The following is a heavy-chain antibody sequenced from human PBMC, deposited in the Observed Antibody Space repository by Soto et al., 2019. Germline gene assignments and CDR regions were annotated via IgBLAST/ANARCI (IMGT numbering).Heavy chain of an antibody. Sequence: QVQLVQSGAEVKKPGASVKVSCKASGYTFTSYYMHWVGQAPGQGLEWMGIINPSGGSTSYAQKFQGRVTMTRDTSTSTVYMELSSLRSEDTAVYYCAREGNEYYDILTGYPGPDLYYFDYWGQGSLVTVSS. CDR3: AREGNEYYDILTGYPGPDLYYFDY. CDR2: INPSGGST. J-gene: IGHJ4*02. D-gene: IGHD3-9*01. CDR1: GYTFTSYY. V-gene: IGHV1-46*03.